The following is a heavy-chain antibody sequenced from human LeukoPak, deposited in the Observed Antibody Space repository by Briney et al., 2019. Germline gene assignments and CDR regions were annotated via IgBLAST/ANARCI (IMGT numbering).Heavy chain of an antibody. CDR1: GFSFSTYG. CDR3: ARAVGPFDF. V-gene: IGHV3-33*01. J-gene: IGHJ3*01. Sequence: PGGSLRLSRVASGFSFSTYGMRWVCQAPGKGLEWVAVIWSDGGIKHYADSVRGRFTISRDNSKNNLYLQMNSLRAEDTAVYFCARAVGPFDFWGQGTKVIVSS. CDR2: IWSDGGIK.